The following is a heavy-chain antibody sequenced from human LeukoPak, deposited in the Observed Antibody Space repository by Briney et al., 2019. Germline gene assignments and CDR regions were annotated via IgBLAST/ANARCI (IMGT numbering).Heavy chain of an antibody. CDR1: GFTFSSYA. J-gene: IGHJ4*02. Sequence: GGSLRLSCAASGFTFSSYAMSWVRQAPGKGLEWVSAISGSGGSTYYADSVKGPFTISRDNSKNTLYLQMNSLRAEDTAVYYCAKGGYCSSTSCYPDYFDYWGQGTLVTVSS. V-gene: IGHV3-23*01. CDR3: AKGGYCSSTSCYPDYFDY. CDR2: ISGSGGST. D-gene: IGHD2-2*01.